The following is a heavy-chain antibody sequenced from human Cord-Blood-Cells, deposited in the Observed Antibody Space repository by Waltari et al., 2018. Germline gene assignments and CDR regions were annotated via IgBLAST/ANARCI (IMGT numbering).Heavy chain of an antibody. D-gene: IGHD7-27*01. J-gene: IGHJ3*02. CDR2: ISWNSGSI. Sequence: EVQLVESGVGLVQPGRSLRLSCAASGFTFDDYAMHWVRQAPGKGLEWVSGISWNSGSIGYADSVKGRFTISRDNAKNSLYLQMNSLRAEDTALYYCAKSNWGDAFDIWGQGTMVTVSS. CDR1: GFTFDDYA. CDR3: AKSNWGDAFDI. V-gene: IGHV3-9*01.